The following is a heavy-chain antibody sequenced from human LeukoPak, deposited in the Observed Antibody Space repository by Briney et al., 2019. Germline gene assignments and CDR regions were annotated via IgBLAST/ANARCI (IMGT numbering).Heavy chain of an antibody. D-gene: IGHD6-19*01. V-gene: IGHV1-2*02. Sequence: ASVKVSCKASGYTFTGYYMHWVRQAPGQGVEWMGWINPNSGGTNYAQKFQGRVTMTRDTSISTAYMELSRLRSDDTAVYYCASSGYSSGWYGFDYWGQGTLVTVSS. J-gene: IGHJ4*02. CDR3: ASSGYSSGWYGFDY. CDR2: INPNSGGT. CDR1: GYTFTGYY.